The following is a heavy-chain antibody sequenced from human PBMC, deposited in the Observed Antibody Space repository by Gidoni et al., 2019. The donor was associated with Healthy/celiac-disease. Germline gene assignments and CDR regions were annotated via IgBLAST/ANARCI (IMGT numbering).Heavy chain of an antibody. V-gene: IGHV4-39*01. J-gene: IGHJ5*02. D-gene: IGHD1-7*01. Sequence: QLQLQESAPGLVKPSETLSLTCTVSGGSISRSSYYWGWIRQPPGKGLEWIGSIYYSGSTYYNPSLKSRVTISVDTSKNQFSLKLSSVTAADTAVYYCARQGGTTSGNWFDPWGQGTLVTVSS. CDR2: IYYSGST. CDR3: ARQGGTTSGNWFDP. CDR1: GGSISRSSYY.